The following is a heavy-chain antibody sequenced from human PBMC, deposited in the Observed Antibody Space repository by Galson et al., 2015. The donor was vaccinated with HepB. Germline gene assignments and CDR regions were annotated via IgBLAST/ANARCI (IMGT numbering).Heavy chain of an antibody. CDR2: IWYDGSNK. D-gene: IGHD1-26*01. Sequence: SLRLSCAASGFTFSSYGMHWVRQAPGKGLEWVAVIWYDGSNKYYADSVKGRFTISRDNSKNTLYLQMNSLRAEDTAVYYCAKDRRSGSYYGEVDYWGQGTLVTVSS. V-gene: IGHV3-33*06. CDR3: AKDRRSGSYYGEVDY. J-gene: IGHJ4*02. CDR1: GFTFSSYG.